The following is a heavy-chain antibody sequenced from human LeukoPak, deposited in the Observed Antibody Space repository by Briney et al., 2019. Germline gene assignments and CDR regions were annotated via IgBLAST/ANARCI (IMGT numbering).Heavy chain of an antibody. CDR3: VRVLSGSWDWFDP. J-gene: IGHJ5*02. CDR1: GFTFSRYW. Sequence: GGSLRLSCAASGFTFSRYWTHWVRQAPGKGLEWVSRINPDGSTTTYADSVKGRFTISRDNAKNTVYLQMNSLRAEDTALYHCVRVLSGSWDWFDPWGQGTLVTVSS. D-gene: IGHD3-22*01. V-gene: IGHV3-74*01. CDR2: INPDGSTT.